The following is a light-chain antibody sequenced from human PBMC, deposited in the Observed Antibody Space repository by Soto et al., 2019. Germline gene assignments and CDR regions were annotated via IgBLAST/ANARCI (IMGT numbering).Light chain of an antibody. J-gene: IGKJ5*01. V-gene: IGKV3-20*01. CDR3: QQYGSSPIT. Sequence: EVVLTQSPATLSLSPGERATLPGRASQSVSSYLLWYQQKPGQAPRLLIYGASSRATGIPDRFSGSGSGTDFTLTISRLEPEDFAVYYCQQYGSSPITFGQGTRLQ. CDR2: GAS. CDR1: QSVSSY.